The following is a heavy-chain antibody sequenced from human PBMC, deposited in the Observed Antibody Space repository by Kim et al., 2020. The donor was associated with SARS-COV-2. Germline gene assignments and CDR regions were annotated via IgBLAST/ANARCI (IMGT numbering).Heavy chain of an antibody. CDR3: ARDSLDYYDSSGYYYEFDY. CDR2: INTNTGNP. J-gene: IGHJ4*02. V-gene: IGHV7-4-1*02. D-gene: IGHD3-22*01. CDR1: GYTFTSYA. Sequence: ASVKVSCKASGYTFTSYAMNWVRQAPGQGLEWMGWINTNTGNPTYAQGFTGRFVFSLDTPFSTAYLQISSLKAEDTAVYYCARDSLDYYDSSGYYYEFDYWGQGTLVTVSS.